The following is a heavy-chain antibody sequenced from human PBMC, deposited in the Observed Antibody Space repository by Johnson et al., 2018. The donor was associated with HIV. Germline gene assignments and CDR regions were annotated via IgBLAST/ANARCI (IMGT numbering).Heavy chain of an antibody. D-gene: IGHD1-26*01. Sequence: QMQLVESGGGVVQPGRSLRLSCAASGFTFSSYGMHWVRQAPGKGLEWVAVIWYDGSNKYYVDSVKGRFTISRDNAKNSLYLQMNSLRAEDTAVYYCASASSGSYYDQEPFDAFDIWGQGTMVTVSS. CDR1: GFTFSSYG. CDR2: IWYDGSNK. J-gene: IGHJ3*02. CDR3: ASASSGSYYDQEPFDAFDI. V-gene: IGHV3-33*03.